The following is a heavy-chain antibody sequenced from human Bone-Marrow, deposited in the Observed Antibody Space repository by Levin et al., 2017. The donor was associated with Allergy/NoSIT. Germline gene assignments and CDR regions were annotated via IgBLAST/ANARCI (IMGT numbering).Heavy chain of an antibody. J-gene: IGHJ5*02. V-gene: IGHV3-30-3*01. CDR1: GFAFNTYP. Sequence: AGGSLRLSCEASGFAFNTYPMHWVRQPPGKGLEWVAAILSDGGNTFYADSVQGRFTISRDNLKNTLYLQMNTMGVEDTAMYYCARDLFYSNATGLGNWFDPWGQGTLVIVSS. D-gene: IGHD2-15*01. CDR3: ARDLFYSNATGLGNWFDP. CDR2: ILSDGGNT.